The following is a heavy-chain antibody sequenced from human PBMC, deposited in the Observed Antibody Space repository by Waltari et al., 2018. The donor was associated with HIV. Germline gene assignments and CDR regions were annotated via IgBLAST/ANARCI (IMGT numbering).Heavy chain of an antibody. V-gene: IGHV3-15*02. Sequence: VQLVESGGALVTPGGSLKISCAVSGITFKNAWLSWVRAAPGKGLQWLGHIRSKTDGGATDYAAPLSGRFAISTDDFNNTMFLEMKTLKVDDTAVYYCTTFEMGTTRNFWGQGTLVTVSS. CDR3: TTFEMGTTRNF. CDR1: GITFKNAW. J-gene: IGHJ4*02. D-gene: IGHD1-26*01. CDR2: IRSKTDGGAT.